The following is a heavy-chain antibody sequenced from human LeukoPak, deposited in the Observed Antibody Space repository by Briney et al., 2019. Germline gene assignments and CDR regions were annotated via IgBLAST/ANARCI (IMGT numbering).Heavy chain of an antibody. CDR2: ISAYNGNT. J-gene: IGHJ6*03. Sequence: GASVKVSCKASGYTFTIYGINWVRQAPGQGLEWMGWISAYNGNTNYAQKLQGRVTMTTDTSTSTAYMGLRSLRSDDTAVYYCARGDTAMAPGYIDVWGKGTTVTVSS. CDR1: GYTFTIYG. CDR3: ARGDTAMAPGYIDV. V-gene: IGHV1-18*01. D-gene: IGHD5-18*01.